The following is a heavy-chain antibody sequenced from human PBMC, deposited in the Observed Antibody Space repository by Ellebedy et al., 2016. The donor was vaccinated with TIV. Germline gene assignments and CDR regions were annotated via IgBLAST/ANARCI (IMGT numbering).Heavy chain of an antibody. CDR3: ARDDALDGGYLDS. CDR2: IRGRDGRT. CDR1: GFTFANYA. J-gene: IGHJ4*02. V-gene: IGHV3-23*01. Sequence: GESLKISCAASGFTFANYAMTWVRQVPGKGLEWFSSIRGRDGRTSYTDSAKGRFTISRDNSKNTLFLQMNNLRGEDTAMYYCARDDALDGGYLDSWGQGTLVTVSS. D-gene: IGHD3-16*01.